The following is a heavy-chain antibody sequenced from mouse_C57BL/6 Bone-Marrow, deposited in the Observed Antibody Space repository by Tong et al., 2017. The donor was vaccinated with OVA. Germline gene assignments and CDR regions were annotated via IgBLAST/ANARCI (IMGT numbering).Heavy chain of an antibody. V-gene: IGHV3-8*01. CDR3: ASHYGSSYVGYFDV. CDR1: GYSITSDF. D-gene: IGHD1-1*01. Sequence: EVQLQESGPGLVKPSQSLSLTCSVTGYSITSDFWNWIRKFPGNKLEYMGYISYSGSTYYNPSLKSRISITRDTSKNQYYLQLNSVTTEDTATYYCASHYGSSYVGYFDVWGTGTTVTVSS. CDR2: ISYSGST. J-gene: IGHJ1*03.